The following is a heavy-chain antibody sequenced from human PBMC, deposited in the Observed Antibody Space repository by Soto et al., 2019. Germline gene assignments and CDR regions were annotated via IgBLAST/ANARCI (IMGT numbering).Heavy chain of an antibody. V-gene: IGHV3-33*01. CDR3: ARDLDSTGANPDAIDI. Sequence: QVQLVESGGGVVQPGRSLRLSCAASGFTFSHYGMHWVRQAPGKGLEWVAFVFYDGRNKYFADSVKGRFTISRDNSRNTMYLQMNSLRGEDTAVYYCARDLDSTGANPDAIDIWGQGTMVTVSS. J-gene: IGHJ3*02. CDR2: VFYDGRNK. CDR1: GFTFSHYG. D-gene: IGHD1-1*01.